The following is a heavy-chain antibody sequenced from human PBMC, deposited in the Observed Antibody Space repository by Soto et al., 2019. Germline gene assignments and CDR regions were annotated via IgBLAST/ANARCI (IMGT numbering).Heavy chain of an antibody. V-gene: IGHV4-34*01. CDR2: INHSGST. CDR3: VRRTRYLDLLLFDP. Sequence: TLSLTRAVYGGSFSGYYWSWIRQPPGKGLEWIGEINHSGSTNYNPALKRRVTISVDTSKNQFSLKLSSVTAADTAGYYCVRRTRYLDLLLFDPWGQGTL. CDR1: GGSFSGYY. J-gene: IGHJ5*02. D-gene: IGHD1-1*01.